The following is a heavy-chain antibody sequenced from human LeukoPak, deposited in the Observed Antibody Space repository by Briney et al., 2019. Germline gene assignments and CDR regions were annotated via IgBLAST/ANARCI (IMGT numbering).Heavy chain of an antibody. CDR3: ARRSGTYHAFDI. J-gene: IGHJ3*02. D-gene: IGHD1-26*01. CDR2: FYYTGST. CDR1: GGSISSNGYY. Sequence: SQTLSLTCTVSGGSISSNGYYWGWIRQPPGKGLEWIGSFYYTGSTFYSPSLKSRVTISVDTSENQFSLKLSSVTAADTAVYYCARRSGTYHAFDIWGQGTMVTVSS. V-gene: IGHV4-39*01.